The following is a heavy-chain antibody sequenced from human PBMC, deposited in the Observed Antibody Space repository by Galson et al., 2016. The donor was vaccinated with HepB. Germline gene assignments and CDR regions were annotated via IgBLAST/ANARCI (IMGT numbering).Heavy chain of an antibody. D-gene: IGHD1-26*01. CDR2: IDPDGTTI. CDR1: GFMFSTYW. J-gene: IGHJ4*02. CDR3: VRDSGTYPGCYDF. Sequence: SLRLSCAASGFMFSTYWMQWVRQAPGKGLVWVSLIDPDGTTIDYADSVRGRFSISRDNAKNTMSLQMNSLRVEDMGVYYCVRDSGTYPGCYDFWGQGTLVTVSS. V-gene: IGHV3-74*01.